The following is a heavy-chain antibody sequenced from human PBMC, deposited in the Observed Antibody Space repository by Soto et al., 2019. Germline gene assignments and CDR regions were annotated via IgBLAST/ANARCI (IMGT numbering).Heavy chain of an antibody. Sequence: EVQLLDSGGALVQSGGSLRLSCAASGFTFSSYAMSWVRQTPEKGLEWVSAISGTGGGGGTYHADSVKGRFSISRDDSKNTLYLQMKSLRPEDTAIYYCVKGSAAYCRGSFCYGLDNWGRGTLVAVSS. J-gene: IGHJ4*02. D-gene: IGHD2-15*01. CDR2: ISGTGGGGGT. CDR3: VKGSAAYCRGSFCYGLDN. CDR1: GFTFSSYA. V-gene: IGHV3-23*01.